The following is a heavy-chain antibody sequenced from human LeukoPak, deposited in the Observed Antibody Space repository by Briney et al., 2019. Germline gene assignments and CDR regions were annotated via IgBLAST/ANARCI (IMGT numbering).Heavy chain of an antibody. CDR2: ISYDGSNK. CDR1: GFTFSSYG. Sequence: PGGSLRLSCAASGFTFSSYGMHWVRQAPGKGLEWVAVISYDGSNKYYADSVKGRFTISRDNSKNTLYLQMNSLRAEDTAVYYCAKDGGISSSWEFDYWGQGTLVTVSS. V-gene: IGHV3-30*18. D-gene: IGHD6-13*01. CDR3: AKDGGISSSWEFDY. J-gene: IGHJ4*01.